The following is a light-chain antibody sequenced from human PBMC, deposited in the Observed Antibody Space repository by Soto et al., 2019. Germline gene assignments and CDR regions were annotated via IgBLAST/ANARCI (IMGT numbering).Light chain of an antibody. J-gene: IGLJ1*01. Sequence: QSVLTQPASVSGSPGQSITISCTGTSSDVGGYNYVSWYQQHPGKAPKLMIYEVSNRPLGVSNRFSGSKSGKTASLTISGLQAEDEADYYCTSYTSSSTLDVFXTGSKVTVL. V-gene: IGLV2-14*01. CDR2: EVS. CDR1: SSDVGGYNY. CDR3: TSYTSSSTLDV.